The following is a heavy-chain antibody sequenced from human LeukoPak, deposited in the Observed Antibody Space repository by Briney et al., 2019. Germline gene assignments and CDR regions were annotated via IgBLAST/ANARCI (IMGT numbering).Heavy chain of an antibody. V-gene: IGHV3-21*01. D-gene: IGHD1-26*01. Sequence: GGSLRLSCAASGFTFSSYSMNWVRQAPGKGLEWVSSISSSSSYIYYADSVKGRFTISRDNAKNSLYLQMNSLRAEDTAVYYCARDPGSNWGMVGATSHFDYWGQGTLVTVSS. J-gene: IGHJ4*02. CDR2: ISSSSSYI. CDR1: GFTFSSYS. CDR3: ARDPGSNWGMVGATSHFDY.